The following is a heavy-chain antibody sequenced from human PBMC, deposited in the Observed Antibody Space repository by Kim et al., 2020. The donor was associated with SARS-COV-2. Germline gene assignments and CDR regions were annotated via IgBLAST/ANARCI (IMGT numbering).Heavy chain of an antibody. CDR3: ASSLSSGWAIYYFDY. J-gene: IGHJ4*02. Sequence: GESLKISCKGSGYSFTSYWIGWVCQMPGKGLEWMGIIYPGDSDTRYSPSFQGQVTISADKSISTAYLQWSSLKASDTAMYYCASSLSSGWAIYYFDYWGQGTLVTVSS. V-gene: IGHV5-51*01. CDR2: IYPGDSDT. D-gene: IGHD6-19*01. CDR1: GYSFTSYW.